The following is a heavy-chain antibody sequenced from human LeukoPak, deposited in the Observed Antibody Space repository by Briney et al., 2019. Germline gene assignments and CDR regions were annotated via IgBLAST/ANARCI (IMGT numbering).Heavy chain of an antibody. J-gene: IGHJ5*02. V-gene: IGHV4-39*01. D-gene: IGHD1-26*01. CDR1: GGSISTTTNS. CDR2: IYYGGSP. CDR3: ARRPIVGSAGFYFDP. Sequence: SETLSLTCNVSGGSISTTTNSWGWAWIRQRPTKGLEWIGSIYYGGSPYYTSSLKSRVTISVDTSKNQFSLKLASLTAADTAVYYCARRPIVGSAGFYFDPWGPGTLVTVSS.